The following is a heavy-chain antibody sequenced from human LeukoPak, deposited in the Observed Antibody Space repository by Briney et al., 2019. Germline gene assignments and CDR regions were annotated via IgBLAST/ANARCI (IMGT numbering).Heavy chain of an antibody. CDR1: GGSISSYY. CDR2: VDYCGNT. V-gene: IGHV4-59*01. Sequence: SETLSLTCTISGGSISSYYWSWIRQPPGKGLEWIGYVDYCGNTNYNPSLKSRVTISIDTSKSLFSLKLNSVTAADTAVYYCARVEVGAANRQWYGMDVWGQGTTVTASS. D-gene: IGHD2-15*01. J-gene: IGHJ6*02. CDR3: ARVEVGAANRQWYGMDV.